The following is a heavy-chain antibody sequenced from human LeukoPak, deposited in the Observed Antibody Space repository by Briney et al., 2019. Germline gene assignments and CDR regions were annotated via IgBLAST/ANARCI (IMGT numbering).Heavy chain of an antibody. J-gene: IGHJ4*02. CDR1: GFTFRSYA. CDR2: ISSGGDAT. Sequence: GGSLRLSCAASGFTFRSYAMSWVRQAPWKGLDWVSAISSGGDATYYADSVKGRFTISRDNSKNTLYLQMDSLRAENTAVYYCAKRDTNGRYYFDYWGQGALVTVSS. CDR3: AKRDTNGRYYFDY. V-gene: IGHV3-23*01. D-gene: IGHD2-8*01.